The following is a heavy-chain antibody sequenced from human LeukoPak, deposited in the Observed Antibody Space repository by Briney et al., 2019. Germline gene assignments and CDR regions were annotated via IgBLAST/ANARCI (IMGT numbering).Heavy chain of an antibody. CDR3: QSRYLEWLLEC. CDR1: GGSISSSYYY. J-gene: IGHJ4*02. V-gene: IGHV4-39*01. Sequence: KASETLSLTCTVSGGSISSSYYYWGWIRQPPGKGLEWIGSIYYSGSTYYNPSLKSRVTISVDTSKNQFSLKLRSVTAADTAVYYCQSRYLEWLLECWGQGTLVTVSS. D-gene: IGHD3-3*01. CDR2: IYYSGST.